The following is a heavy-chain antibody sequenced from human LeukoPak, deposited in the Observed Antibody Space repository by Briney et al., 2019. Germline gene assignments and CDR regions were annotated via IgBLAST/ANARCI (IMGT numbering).Heavy chain of an antibody. CDR2: MNPNSGNT. CDR1: GYTFTSYD. D-gene: IGHD3-10*01. V-gene: IGHV1-8*01. J-gene: IGHJ4*02. CDR3: ARGFRVRGVILSGRNYYFDY. Sequence: ASVKVSCKASGYTFTSYDINWVRQATGQGLEWMGWMNPNSGNTGYAQKFQGRVTMARNTSISTAYMELSSLRSEDTAVYYCARGFRVRGVILSGRNYYFDYWGQGTLVTVSS.